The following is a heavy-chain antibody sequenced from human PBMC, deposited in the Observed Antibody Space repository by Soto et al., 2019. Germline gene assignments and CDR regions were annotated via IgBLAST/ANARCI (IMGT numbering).Heavy chain of an antibody. CDR2: INAGNGNT. V-gene: IGHV1-3*01. Sequence: ASVKVSCKASGYTFTSYAMHWVRQAPGQRLEWMGWINAGNGNTKYSQKFQGRVTITRDTSASTAYMELSSLRSEDTAVYYCARQHFDYGDYEVYFDYWGQGTLVTVSS. CDR1: GYTFTSYA. J-gene: IGHJ4*02. D-gene: IGHD4-17*01. CDR3: ARQHFDYGDYEVYFDY.